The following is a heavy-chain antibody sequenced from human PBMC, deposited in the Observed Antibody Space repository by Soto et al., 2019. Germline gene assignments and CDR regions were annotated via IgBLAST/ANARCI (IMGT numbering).Heavy chain of an antibody. CDR3: EREEQIWLLAIGMDV. Sequence: EVQLVESGGGLIQPGGSLRLSCAASGFTVSSNYMSWVRQAPVKGLEWVSSISSSSSYIYYADSVKGRFTISRDNAKNSLYLQMNSLIARDTTVDYYEREEQIWLLAIGMDVWGQETTVTVSS. J-gene: IGHJ6*02. V-gene: IGHV3-21*01. CDR1: GFTVSSNY. D-gene: IGHD5-18*01. CDR2: ISSSSSYI.